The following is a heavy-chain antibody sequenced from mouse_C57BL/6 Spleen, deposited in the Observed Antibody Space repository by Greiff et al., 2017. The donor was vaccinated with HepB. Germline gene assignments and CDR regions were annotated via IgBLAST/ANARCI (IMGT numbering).Heavy chain of an antibody. CDR2: IDPENGDT. D-gene: IGHD1-1*01. Sequence: VQLKQSGAELVRPGASVKLSCTASGFNIKDDYMHWVKQRPEQGLEWIGWIDPENGDTEYASKFQGKATITADTSSNTAYLQLSSLTSEDTAVYYCTTHGSSWYFDVWGTGTTVTVSS. V-gene: IGHV14-4*01. CDR1: GFNIKDDY. J-gene: IGHJ1*03. CDR3: TTHGSSWYFDV.